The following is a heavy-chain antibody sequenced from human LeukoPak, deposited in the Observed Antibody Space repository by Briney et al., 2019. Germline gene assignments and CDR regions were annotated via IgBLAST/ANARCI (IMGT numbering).Heavy chain of an antibody. V-gene: IGHV4-38-2*01. D-gene: IGHD3-3*01. Sequence: KPSETLSLTCAVSGYSISSGYYWGWIRQPPGKGLEWIGSIYHSGSTYYNPSLKSRVTISVDTSNNQFSLKLSSVTAADTAVYYCASETIFGVSNAFDIWGQGTMVTVSS. J-gene: IGHJ3*02. CDR3: ASETIFGVSNAFDI. CDR2: IYHSGST. CDR1: GYSISSGYY.